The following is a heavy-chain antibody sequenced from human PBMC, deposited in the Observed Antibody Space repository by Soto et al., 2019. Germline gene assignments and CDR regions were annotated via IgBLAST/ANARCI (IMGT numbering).Heavy chain of an antibody. CDR3: SRGSRYWSGGTCSFLPGIGY. D-gene: IGHD2-15*01. CDR1: GGTFSSYA. V-gene: IGHV1-69*12. CDR2: IIPIFGTA. Sequence: QVQLVQSGAEVKKPGSSVKVSCKASGGTFSSYAISWVRQAPGQGLEWMGGIIPIFGTANYAQKFQGRVTITAHESTRTAYMELSSLRSEATAVYYCSRGSRYWSGGTCSFLPGIGYWGQGTLVTVSS. J-gene: IGHJ4*02.